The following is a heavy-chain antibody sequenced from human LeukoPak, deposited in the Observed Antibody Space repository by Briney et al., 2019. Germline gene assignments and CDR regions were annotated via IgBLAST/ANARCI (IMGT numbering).Heavy chain of an antibody. J-gene: IGHJ5*02. CDR2: IIPIFGTA. Sequence: SVKVSCKASGGTFSSYAISWVRQAPGQGLEWMGGIIPIFGTANYAQKFQGRVTITRNTSISTAYMELSRLRSEDTAVYYCARDYDFNWFDPWGQGTLVTVSS. D-gene: IGHD3-3*01. CDR3: ARDYDFNWFDP. V-gene: IGHV1-69*05. CDR1: GGTFSSYA.